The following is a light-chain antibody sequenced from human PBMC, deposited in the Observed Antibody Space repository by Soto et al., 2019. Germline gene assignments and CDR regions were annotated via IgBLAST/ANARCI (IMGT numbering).Light chain of an antibody. CDR1: QSVSSSY. Sequence: EIVLTQSPGNLSLSPGERATLSCRASQSVSSSYLAWYQQKPGQAPRLLIYGASSRATGIPDRFSGSGSGTDFTLTISRLEPEDFAVYYCQQYGIYSLTWPCGQGTKVDIK. V-gene: IGKV3-20*01. CDR3: QQYGIYSLTWP. J-gene: IGKJ1*01. CDR2: GAS.